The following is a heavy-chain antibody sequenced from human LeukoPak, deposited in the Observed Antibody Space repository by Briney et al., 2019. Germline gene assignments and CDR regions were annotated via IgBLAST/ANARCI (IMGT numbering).Heavy chain of an antibody. CDR3: ARLAKARRDGYNFGFDS. V-gene: IGHV5-51*01. Sequence: GGALKISSKGAGDSFTNYRIGWGRRMPGKGVGGMGIIYPDDSDTRHSPSFHGQVTMSADKSITTAYLQWSSLEASDTATYYCARLAKARRDGYNFGFDSWGQGTLVTVSS. CDR1: GDSFTNYR. J-gene: IGHJ4*02. CDR2: IYPDDSDT. D-gene: IGHD5-24*01.